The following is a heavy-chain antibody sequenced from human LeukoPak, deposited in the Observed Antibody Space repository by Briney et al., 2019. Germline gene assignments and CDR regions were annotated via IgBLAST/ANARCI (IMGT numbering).Heavy chain of an antibody. Sequence: ASVKVSCKASGGTFSSYAISWVRQAPGQGLEWMGGIIPIFGTANYAQKFQGRVTITADESTSTAYMELSSLRSEDTAVYYCARVGCSSTSCHGGSDYWGQGTLVTVSS. V-gene: IGHV1-69*13. CDR1: GGTFSSYA. CDR2: IIPIFGTA. CDR3: ARVGCSSTSCHGGSDY. J-gene: IGHJ4*02. D-gene: IGHD2-2*01.